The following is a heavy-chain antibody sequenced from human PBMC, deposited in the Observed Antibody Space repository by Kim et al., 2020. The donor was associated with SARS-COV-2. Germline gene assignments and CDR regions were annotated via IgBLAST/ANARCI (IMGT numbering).Heavy chain of an antibody. CDR3: ARDQGFGYSSGWYLEY. V-gene: IGHV4-59*01. Sequence: LKCRVTISVDTSKNQFSLKLSSVTAADTAVYYCARDQGFGYSSGWYLEYWGQGTLVTVSS. D-gene: IGHD6-19*01. J-gene: IGHJ4*02.